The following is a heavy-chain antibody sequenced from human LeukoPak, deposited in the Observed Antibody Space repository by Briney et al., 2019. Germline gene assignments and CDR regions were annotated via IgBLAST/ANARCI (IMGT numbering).Heavy chain of an antibody. J-gene: IGHJ6*03. V-gene: IGHV3-48*03. CDR3: ARDLSGYEIYHYYYMDV. Sequence: GGSLRLSCAASGFTFSSYEMNWVRQAPGKGLEWVSYISSSGSTIYYADSVKGRFTISRDNAKNSLYLQMNSLRAEDTAVYYCARDLSGYEIYHYYYMDVWGKGTTVTVSS. CDR2: ISSSGSTI. D-gene: IGHD5-12*01. CDR1: GFTFSSYE.